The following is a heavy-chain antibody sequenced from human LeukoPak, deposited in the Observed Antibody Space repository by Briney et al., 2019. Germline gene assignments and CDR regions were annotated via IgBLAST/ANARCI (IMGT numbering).Heavy chain of an antibody. V-gene: IGHV3-30*02. CDR1: GFTFSSYG. Sequence: GGSLRLSCAASGFTFSSYGMHWVRQAPGKGLEWVAFIWYDGSNKYYADSVKGRFTIYRDNSKNTLYLQMNSLRAEDTAVYYCADLVYCSSSSCYEPFNQTWGQGTLVTVSP. CDR2: IWYDGSNK. D-gene: IGHD2-2*01. CDR3: ADLVYCSSSSCYEPFNQT. J-gene: IGHJ4*02.